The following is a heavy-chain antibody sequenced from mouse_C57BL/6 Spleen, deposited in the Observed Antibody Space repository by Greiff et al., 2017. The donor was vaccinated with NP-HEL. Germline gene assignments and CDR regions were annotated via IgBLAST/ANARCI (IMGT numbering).Heavy chain of an antibody. J-gene: IGHJ4*01. D-gene: IGHD1-1*01. V-gene: IGHV1-85*01. CDR2: IYPRDGST. CDR3: ARDYYGPKSPYYYAMDY. Sequence: QVQLQQSGPELVKPGASVKLSCKASGYTFTSYDINWVKQRPGQGLEWIGWIYPRDGSTKYNEKFKGKATLTVDTSSSTAYMELHSLTSEDSAVYFCARDYYGPKSPYYYAMDYWGQGTSVTVSS. CDR1: GYTFTSYD.